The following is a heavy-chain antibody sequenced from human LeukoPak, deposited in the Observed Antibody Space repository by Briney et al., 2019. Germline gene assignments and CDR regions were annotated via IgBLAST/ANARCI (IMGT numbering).Heavy chain of an antibody. D-gene: IGHD2-15*01. CDR1: GGSISSYY. J-gene: IGHJ4*02. Sequence: SETLSLTCTVSGGSISSYYWGWIRQPPGKGLEWIGYIYYSGSTNYNPSLKSRVTISVDTSKNQFSLKLSSVTAADTAVYYCARRGYCSGGSCYSTGFFDYWGQGTLVTVSS. V-gene: IGHV4-59*08. CDR2: IYYSGST. CDR3: ARRGYCSGGSCYSTGFFDY.